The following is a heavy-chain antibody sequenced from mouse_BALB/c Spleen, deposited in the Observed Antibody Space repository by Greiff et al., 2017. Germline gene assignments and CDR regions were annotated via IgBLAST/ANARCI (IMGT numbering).Heavy chain of an antibody. V-gene: IGHV5-6-3*01. CDR2: INSNGGST. CDR3: ARVLWYFDV. Sequence: EVKLMESGGGLVQPGGSLKLSCAASGFTFSSYGMSWVRQTPDKRLELVATINSNGGSTYYPDSVKGRFTISRDNAKNTLYLQMSSLKSEDTAMYYCARVLWYFDVWGAGTTVTVSS. J-gene: IGHJ1*01. CDR1: GFTFSSYG.